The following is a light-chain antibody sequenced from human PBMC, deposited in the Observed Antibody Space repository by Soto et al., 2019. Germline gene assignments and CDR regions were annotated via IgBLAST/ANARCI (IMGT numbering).Light chain of an antibody. V-gene: IGKV3-15*01. Sequence: EVVMTQSPVTLSVSPGERATLSCRTSQSVSSNLAWYQHKPGQAPRLLIDGASTRATGIPARFSGSGSGTEFTLTISSLQSEEFAIYYCQQYNKWPLTFGGGTKVEIK. CDR2: GAS. J-gene: IGKJ4*01. CDR3: QQYNKWPLT. CDR1: QSVSSN.